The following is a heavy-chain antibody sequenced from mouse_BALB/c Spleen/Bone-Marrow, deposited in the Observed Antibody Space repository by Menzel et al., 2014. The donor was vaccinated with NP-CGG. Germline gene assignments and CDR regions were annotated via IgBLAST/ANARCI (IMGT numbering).Heavy chain of an antibody. Sequence: EVKLVESGGGLVKPGGSPKLSCAASGFTFSSYAMSWVRQTPEKRLEWVATIGSGDSTTYYPDSVKGRFTISRDYAKNTLYLQMSSLRSEDTAMYYCARSGSSYYYWGQGTTLTVSS. CDR2: IGSGDSTT. CDR3: ARSGSSYYY. CDR1: GFTFSSYA. J-gene: IGHJ2*01. V-gene: IGHV5-9-1*01. D-gene: IGHD1-1*01.